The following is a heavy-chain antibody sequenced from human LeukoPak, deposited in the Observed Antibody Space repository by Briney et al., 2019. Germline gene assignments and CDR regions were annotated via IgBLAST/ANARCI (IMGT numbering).Heavy chain of an antibody. V-gene: IGHV1-69*06. CDR2: IIPIFGTA. CDR1: GGTFSSYA. D-gene: IGHD1-14*01. CDR3: ASTCRNQNWFDP. J-gene: IGHJ5*02. Sequence: ASVKVSCEASGGTFSSYAISWVRQAPGQGLEWMGGIIPIFGTANYAQKFQGRVTITADKSTSTAYMELSSLRSEDTAVYYCASTCRNQNWFDPWGQGTLVTVSS.